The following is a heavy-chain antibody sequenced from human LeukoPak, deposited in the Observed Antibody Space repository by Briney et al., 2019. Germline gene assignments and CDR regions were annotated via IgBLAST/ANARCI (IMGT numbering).Heavy chain of an antibody. CDR2: ISGSGGIT. D-gene: IGHD3-22*01. CDR1: GFTFSSYG. CDR3: AKDRGRSYYYDSSGYPHDY. Sequence: GGSLRLSCAASGFTFSSYGMSWVRQAPGKGLEWVSAISGSGGITYYADSVKGRFTISRDNSKNTLYLQMNSLRAEDTAVYYCAKDRGRSYYYDSSGYPHDYWGQGTLVTVSS. J-gene: IGHJ4*02. V-gene: IGHV3-23*01.